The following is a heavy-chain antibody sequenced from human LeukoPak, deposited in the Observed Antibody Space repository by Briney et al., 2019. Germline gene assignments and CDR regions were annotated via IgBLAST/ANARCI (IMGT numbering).Heavy chain of an antibody. J-gene: IGHJ4*02. V-gene: IGHV3-21*01. D-gene: IGHD1-26*01. CDR1: GFTFSSYS. CDR2: ISSSSTYI. Sequence: GGSLRLSCVVSGFTFSSYSMSWVRQAPGKGLEWVSSISSSSTYIKYADSMKGRFTISRDNTKKSLYLQMNSLRAEDTAVYYCARENRGAPDYWGQGTLVTVSS. CDR3: ARENRGAPDY.